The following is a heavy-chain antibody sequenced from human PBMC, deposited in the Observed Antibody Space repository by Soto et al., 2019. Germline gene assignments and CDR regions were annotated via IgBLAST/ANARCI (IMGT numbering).Heavy chain of an antibody. CDR1: GYTFTSYA. J-gene: IGHJ4*02. Sequence: SVKVSCKASGYTFTSYAMHWVRQAPGQRLEWMGWINAGNGNTKYSQKFQGRVTITRDTSASTAYMELSSLRSEDTAVYYCARVYGSSWYFDYWGQGTLVTVSS. CDR2: INAGNGNT. V-gene: IGHV1-3*01. D-gene: IGHD6-13*01. CDR3: ARVYGSSWYFDY.